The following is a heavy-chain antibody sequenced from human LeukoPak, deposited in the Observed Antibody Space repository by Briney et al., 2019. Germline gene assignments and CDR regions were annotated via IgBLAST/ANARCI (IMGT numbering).Heavy chain of an antibody. CDR2: INHSGST. D-gene: IGHD5-12*01. CDR1: GGSFSGYY. CDR3: ALLVATGGSADPFDY. Sequence: PSETLSLTCAVYGGSFSGYYWSWIRQPPGKGLEWIGEINHSGSTNYNPSLKSRVTISVDTSKNQFSLKLGSVTAADTAVYYCALLVATGGSADPFDYWGQGTLVTVSS. J-gene: IGHJ4*02. V-gene: IGHV4-34*01.